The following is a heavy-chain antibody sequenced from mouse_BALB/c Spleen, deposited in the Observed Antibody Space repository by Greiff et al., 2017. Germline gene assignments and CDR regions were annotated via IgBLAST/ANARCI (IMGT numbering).Heavy chain of an antibody. Sequence: VQLQQSGPELVKPGASVKISCKASGYAFSSSWMNWVKQRPGQGLEWIGRIYPGDGDTNYNGKFKGKATLTADKSSSTAYMQLSSLTSVDSAVYFCASAYYGKWFAYWGQGTLVTVSA. J-gene: IGHJ3*01. CDR1: GYAFSSSW. D-gene: IGHD2-10*01. CDR2: IYPGDGDT. V-gene: IGHV1-82*01. CDR3: ASAYYGKWFAY.